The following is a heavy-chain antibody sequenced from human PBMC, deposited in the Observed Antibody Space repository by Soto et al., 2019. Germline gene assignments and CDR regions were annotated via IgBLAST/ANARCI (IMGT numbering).Heavy chain of an antibody. J-gene: IGHJ4*02. CDR1: GYSFTSYW. D-gene: IGHD3-3*01. CDR2: IYPGDSDT. CDR3: ARWFKGFWSGYYTNFRSYFDY. V-gene: IGHV5-51*01. Sequence: GESRKISWXGSGYSFTSYWLGLVRQMPGKGLEWMGIIYPGDSDTRYSPSFQGQVTISADKSISTAYLQWSSLKASDTAMYYCARWFKGFWSGYYTNFRSYFDYWGQGTLVTVSS.